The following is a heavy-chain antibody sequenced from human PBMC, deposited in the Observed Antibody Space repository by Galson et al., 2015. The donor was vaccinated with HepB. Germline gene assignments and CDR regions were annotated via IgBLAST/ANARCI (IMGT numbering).Heavy chain of an antibody. D-gene: IGHD2-2*01. Sequence: SVKVSCKASGYTFTGYYMHWVRQAPGQGLEWMGWINPNSGGTNYAQKFQGRVTMTRDTSISTAYMELSRLRSDDTAVYYCARGWGYCSSTSCSGRWWFDPWGQGTLVTVSS. CDR2: INPNSGGT. CDR3: ARGWGYCSSTSCSGRWWFDP. V-gene: IGHV1-2*02. J-gene: IGHJ5*02. CDR1: GYTFTGYY.